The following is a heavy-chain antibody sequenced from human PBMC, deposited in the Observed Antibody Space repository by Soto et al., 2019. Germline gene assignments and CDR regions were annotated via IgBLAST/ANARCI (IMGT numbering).Heavy chain of an antibody. V-gene: IGHV3-30*18. CDR3: AKDRAVAGHDAFDI. D-gene: IGHD6-19*01. Sequence: GGSLRLSCAASGFTFSSYGMHWVRQAPGKGLEWVAVISYDGSNKYYADSVKGRFTISRDNSKNTLYLQMNSLRAEDTAVYYCAKDRAVAGHDAFDIWGQGTMVTVSS. CDR1: GFTFSSYG. J-gene: IGHJ3*02. CDR2: ISYDGSNK.